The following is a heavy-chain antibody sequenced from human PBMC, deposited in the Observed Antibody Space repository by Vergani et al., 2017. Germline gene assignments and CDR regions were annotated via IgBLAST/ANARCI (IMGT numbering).Heavy chain of an antibody. CDR2: IWYDGSKE. Sequence: QVQLEESGGGVVQPGRSLRLSCAGSGFTLSSHAMHWVRQAPGKGLEWVAFIWYDGSKEYYADSVKGRFTISRDNSKNTLYLQMNNLRAADTAGYYCPRSGYCAHCFCHITYYYYMDVWVKGTAVTVSS. CDR3: PRSGYCAHCFCHITYYYYMDV. CDR1: GFTLSSHA. J-gene: IGHJ6*03. V-gene: IGHV3-33*01. D-gene: IGHD2-8*01.